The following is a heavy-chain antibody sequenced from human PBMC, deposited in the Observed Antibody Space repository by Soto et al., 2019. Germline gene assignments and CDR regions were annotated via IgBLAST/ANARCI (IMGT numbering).Heavy chain of an antibody. J-gene: IGHJ4*02. Sequence: QVQLVQSGAEVKKPGSSVKVSCKASGGTFSSYAISWVRQAPGQGLEWMGGIIPIFGTANSAQKFQGRVTITADESTSSAYMELSSLRSEDTAVYYCARPKFEYSSSSPPGYWGQGTLVTVSS. CDR1: GGTFSSYA. D-gene: IGHD6-6*01. V-gene: IGHV1-69*01. CDR3: ARPKFEYSSSSPPGY. CDR2: IIPIFGTA.